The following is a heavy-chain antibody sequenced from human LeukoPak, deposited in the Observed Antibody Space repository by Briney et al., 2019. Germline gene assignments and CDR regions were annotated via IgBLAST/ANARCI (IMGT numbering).Heavy chain of an antibody. CDR1: GYTFTSYY. CDR3: ARATGDIVATIAYYYGMDV. J-gene: IGHJ6*02. CDR2: INPSGDTT. D-gene: IGHD5-12*01. Sequence: ASVRVSCKASGYTFTSYYMHWVRQAPGQGREWLGIINPSGDTTNYAHKFQSRATNTRDTSTSTVYMELSSLRSEDTAVYYWARATGDIVATIAYYYGMDVWGQRTTVTVSS. V-gene: IGHV1-46*01.